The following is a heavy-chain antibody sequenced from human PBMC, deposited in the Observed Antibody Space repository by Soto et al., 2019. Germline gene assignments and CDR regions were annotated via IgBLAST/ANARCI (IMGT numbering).Heavy chain of an antibody. V-gene: IGHV5-51*01. J-gene: IGHJ2*01. CDR2: IYPGDSDT. CDR1: GYTFTRHW. D-gene: IGHD4-17*01. Sequence: EVQLVQSGAEVIKPGESLRISCRGSGYTFTRHWIAWVRQMPGKGLECMGIIYPGDSDTKYSPSFQGQVTIAADKSIDTAYLQWSSLKASDSAMYCCARVPIRADWDFDQWGRCTLVTVSS. CDR3: ARVPIRADWDFDQ.